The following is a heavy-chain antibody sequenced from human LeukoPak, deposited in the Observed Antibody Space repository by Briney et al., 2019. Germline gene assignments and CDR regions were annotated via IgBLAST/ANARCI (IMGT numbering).Heavy chain of an antibody. Sequence: SVKVSCKASGGTFTNYAFNWVRQAPGQGREWMGRIIPIFDSAHYAQRFQGRITITTDESSTTAYMTLSSLTSDDTAVYYCASQDASISSESSTSPTYSDWGQGTLVTVSS. J-gene: IGHJ4*02. CDR3: ASQDASISSESSTSPTYSD. CDR1: GGTFTNYA. D-gene: IGHD2-2*01. CDR2: IIPIFDSA. V-gene: IGHV1-69*05.